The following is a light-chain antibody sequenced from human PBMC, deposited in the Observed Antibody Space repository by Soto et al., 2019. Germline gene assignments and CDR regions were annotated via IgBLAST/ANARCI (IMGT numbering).Light chain of an antibody. Sequence: DIHMTQSPSTLSASVGDTVTITCRASQDVSQWLAWYQERPGKPPKLLIYKASSLERGVPSRFRGRGSETEFTITIRDLQPDDFATYYCHHYASYPYTFGPGTRLEIK. CDR3: HHYASYPYT. CDR1: QDVSQW. CDR2: KAS. V-gene: IGKV1-5*03. J-gene: IGKJ2*01.